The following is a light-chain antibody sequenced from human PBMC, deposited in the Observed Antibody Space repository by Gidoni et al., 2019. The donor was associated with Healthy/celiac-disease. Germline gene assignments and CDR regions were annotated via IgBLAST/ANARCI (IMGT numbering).Light chain of an antibody. CDR1: QSLLHSNGYNY. CDR3: MQALQTPS. J-gene: IGKJ2*03. Sequence: DMGMAQRPLSLPVTPGEPASISCRSSQSLLHSNGYNYLDWYLQKPGQSPQLLIYLGSNRASGVPDRFSGSGSGTDFTLKISRVEAEDVGVYYCMQALQTPSFGQGTKLEIK. V-gene: IGKV2-28*01. CDR2: LGS.